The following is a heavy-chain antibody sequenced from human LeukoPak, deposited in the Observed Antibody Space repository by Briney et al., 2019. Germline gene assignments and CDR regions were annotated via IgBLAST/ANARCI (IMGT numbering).Heavy chain of an antibody. V-gene: IGHV4-30-4*01. CDR1: GGSISSGNYY. Sequence: PSQTLSLTCTVSGGSISSGNYYWNWIRQPPGMGLEWIGYIHYSGNTYYNPSLKSRVSISVDTSMNQFSLQLSPVTAADTAVYYCGRGTFDYDSSVAYWGQGTLVTVSS. J-gene: IGHJ4*02. CDR2: IHYSGNT. CDR3: GRGTFDYDSSVAY. D-gene: IGHD3-22*01.